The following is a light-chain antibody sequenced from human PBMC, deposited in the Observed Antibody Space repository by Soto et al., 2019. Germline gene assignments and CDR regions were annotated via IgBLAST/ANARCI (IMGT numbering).Light chain of an antibody. CDR2: WAS. J-gene: IGKJ1*01. CDR1: QSVLYSSNNKNY. CDR3: QQYYNTPWT. V-gene: IGKV4-1*01. Sequence: DIVMTQSPDSLAVSLGERATINCKSSQSVLYSSNNKNYLAWYQQKPGQPPNLLIYWASTRESGVPDRFSGSGSGTNFTLTIGSLQAEDVAVYYCQQYYNTPWTFGQGTKVEIK.